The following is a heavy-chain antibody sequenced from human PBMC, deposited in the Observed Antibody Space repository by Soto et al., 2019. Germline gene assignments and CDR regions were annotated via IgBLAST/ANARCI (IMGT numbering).Heavy chain of an antibody. Sequence: SETLSLTCAVYGGSFSGYYWSWIRQPPGKGLEWIGEINHSGSTNYNPSLKSRVTISVDTSKNQFSLKLSSVTAADTAVYYCASSPLAAKTYNWLDPWGQGTLVTVSS. CDR3: ASSPLAAKTYNWLDP. V-gene: IGHV4-34*01. CDR1: GGSFSGYY. D-gene: IGHD2-15*01. J-gene: IGHJ5*02. CDR2: INHSGST.